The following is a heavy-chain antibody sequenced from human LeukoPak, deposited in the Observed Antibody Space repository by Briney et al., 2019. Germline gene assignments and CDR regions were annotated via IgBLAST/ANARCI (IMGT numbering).Heavy chain of an antibody. CDR3: ARDRHGYSSSSDWFDP. J-gene: IGHJ5*02. CDR2: FDPEDGET. CDR1: GYTLTELS. D-gene: IGHD6-6*01. Sequence: ASVKVSCKVSGYTLTELSMHWVRQAPGKGLEWMGGFDPEDGETIYAQKFQGRVTMTEDTSTDTAYMELSSLRSDDTAVYYCARDRHGYSSSSDWFDPWGQGTLVTVSS. V-gene: IGHV1-24*01.